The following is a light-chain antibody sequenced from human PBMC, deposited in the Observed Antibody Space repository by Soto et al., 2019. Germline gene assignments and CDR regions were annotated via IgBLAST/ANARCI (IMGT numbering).Light chain of an antibody. CDR2: EVN. V-gene: IGLV2-23*02. J-gene: IGLJ2*01. CDR1: SSDVGSYNR. CDR3: CSYAGSGTDVF. Sequence: QYVLTQPASVSGSPGQSITISCTGSSSDVGSYNRVSWYQQHPGKAPKLMIYEVNKRPSGVSDRFSGSKSGSTASLTISGLQAEDEAEYYFCSYAGSGTDVFFGGGTQLTVL.